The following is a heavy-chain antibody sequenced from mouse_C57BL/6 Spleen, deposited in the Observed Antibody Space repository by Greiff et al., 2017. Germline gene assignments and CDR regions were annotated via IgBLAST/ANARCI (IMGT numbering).Heavy chain of an antibody. Sequence: QVQLQQPGTELVKPGASVKLSCKASGYTFTSYWMPWVKQRPGRGLEWIGNINPSNGGTNYNEKFKSKATLTVDKSSSTAYMQLSSLTSEDSAVFDYARERVLVGDYAMDYWGQGTSVTVSS. CDR3: ARERVLVGDYAMDY. V-gene: IGHV1-53*01. D-gene: IGHD1-1*01. CDR2: INPSNGGT. J-gene: IGHJ4*01. CDR1: GYTFTSYW.